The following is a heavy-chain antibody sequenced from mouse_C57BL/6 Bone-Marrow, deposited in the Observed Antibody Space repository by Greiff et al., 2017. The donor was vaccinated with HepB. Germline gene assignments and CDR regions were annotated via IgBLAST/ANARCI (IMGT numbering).Heavy chain of an antibody. CDR3: ARETAQALYYYAMDY. J-gene: IGHJ4*01. D-gene: IGHD3-2*02. Sequence: EVQVVESGPGLVKPSQSLSLTCSVTGYSITSGYYWNWIRQFPGNKLEWMGYISYDGSNNYNPSLKNRISITRDTSKNQFFLKLNSVTTEDTATYYCARETAQALYYYAMDYWGQGTSVTVSS. V-gene: IGHV3-6*01. CDR1: GYSITSGYY. CDR2: ISYDGSN.